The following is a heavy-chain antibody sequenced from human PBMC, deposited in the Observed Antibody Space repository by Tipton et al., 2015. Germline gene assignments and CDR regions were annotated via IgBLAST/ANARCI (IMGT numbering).Heavy chain of an antibody. Sequence: SLRLSCVASGFTFSEHYMTWIRQAPGKGLEWLSYISSSGSPIYYADFVKGRFTISRDNAKKSLYLQMNSLRAEDTAVYYCARDTGSKFYYYYGMDVWGQGTTVTVSS. V-gene: IGHV3-11*01. CDR2: ISSSGSPI. J-gene: IGHJ6*02. CDR1: GFTFSEHY. CDR3: ARDTGSKFYYYYGMDV. D-gene: IGHD6-13*01.